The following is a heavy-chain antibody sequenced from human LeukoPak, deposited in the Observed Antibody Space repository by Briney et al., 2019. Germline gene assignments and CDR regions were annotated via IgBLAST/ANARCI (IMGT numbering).Heavy chain of an antibody. D-gene: IGHD3-3*01. CDR1: GFTFSSYA. CDR3: ARPPRRHIFGVAPDY. J-gene: IGHJ4*02. Sequence: TGGSLRLSCAASGFTFSSYAMSWVRQAPGKGLEWVSAISGSGGSTYYADSVKGRFTISRDNSKNTLYLQMNSLRAEDTAVYYCARPPRRHIFGVAPDYWGQGTLVTVSS. CDR2: ISGSGGST. V-gene: IGHV3-23*01.